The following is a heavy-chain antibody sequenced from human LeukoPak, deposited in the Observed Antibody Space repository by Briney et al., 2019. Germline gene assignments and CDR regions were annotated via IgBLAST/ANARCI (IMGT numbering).Heavy chain of an antibody. CDR3: ATNYYYFMDV. J-gene: IGHJ6*03. V-gene: IGHV1-8*01. CDR1: GYTFTSYD. CDR2: MNPNSGNT. Sequence: ASVKVSCKASGYTFTSYDLNWVRQATGQGLEWMGWMNPNSGNTGYAQKFQGRLTLTRDTSVSTAYMELSSLRSEDTAVYFCATNYYYFMDVWGKGTTVTVSS.